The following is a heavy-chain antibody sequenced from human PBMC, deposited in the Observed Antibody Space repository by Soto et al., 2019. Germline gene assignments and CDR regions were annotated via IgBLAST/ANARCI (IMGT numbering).Heavy chain of an antibody. CDR2: IYYSGST. J-gene: IGHJ6*02. CDR1: GGSVSSGSYY. V-gene: IGHV4-61*01. Sequence: PSETLSLTCTVSGGSVSSGSYYWSWIRQPPGKGLEWIGYIYYSGSTNYNPSLKSRVTISVDTSKNQFSLKLSSVTAADTAVYYCARDLTVWFGELLGNYGMDVWGQGTTVTVSS. D-gene: IGHD3-10*01. CDR3: ARDLTVWFGELLGNYGMDV.